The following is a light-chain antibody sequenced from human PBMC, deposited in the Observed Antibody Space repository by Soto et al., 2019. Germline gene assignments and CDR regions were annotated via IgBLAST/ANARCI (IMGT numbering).Light chain of an antibody. CDR3: QQYNNWPLT. V-gene: IGKV3-15*01. CDR2: GSS. J-gene: IGKJ4*01. Sequence: EIVMTPSPATLTASPGERATLSCRTSQSVSSNLAWYQQKPGQAPRLLIYGSSTRATGIPARFSGSGSGTDFTLTISSLQSEDFAVYYCQQYNNWPLTFGGGTKVDIK. CDR1: QSVSSN.